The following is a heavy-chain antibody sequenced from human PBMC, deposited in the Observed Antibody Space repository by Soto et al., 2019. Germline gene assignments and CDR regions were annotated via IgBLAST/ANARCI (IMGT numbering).Heavy chain of an antibody. CDR3: AKSHFPIAASRQPHFDH. D-gene: IGHD6-13*01. J-gene: IGHJ4*02. Sequence: GGSLRLSCAASGFTFSSYSMNWVRQAPGKGLEWVSSISSSSSYIYYADSVKGRFTISRDNAKNTVFLQMNTLTAEDTAIYYCAKSHFPIAASRQPHFDHWGQGALVTVSS. CDR1: GFTFSSYS. CDR2: ISSSSSYI. V-gene: IGHV3-21*04.